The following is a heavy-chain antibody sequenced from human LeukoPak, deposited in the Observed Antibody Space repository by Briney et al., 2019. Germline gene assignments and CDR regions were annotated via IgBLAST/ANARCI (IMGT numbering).Heavy chain of an antibody. CDR2: INPNSGGT. CDR1: GYTFTDYY. J-gene: IGHJ4*02. CDR3: ARGIFGVVITPSLQSYGDY. Sequence: ASVKVSCKASGYTFTDYYIHWVRQAPGQGLEWMGWINPNSGGTNYAQKFQGRVTMTRDTSISTAYMELSRLRSDDTAVYYCARGIFGVVITPSLQSYGDYWGQGTLVTVSS. V-gene: IGHV1-2*02. D-gene: IGHD3-3*01.